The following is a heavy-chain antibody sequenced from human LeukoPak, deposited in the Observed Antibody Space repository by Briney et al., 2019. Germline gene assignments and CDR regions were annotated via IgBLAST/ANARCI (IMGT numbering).Heavy chain of an antibody. CDR2: ISYDGSNK. J-gene: IGHJ1*01. Sequence: PGRSLRLSCAASGFTFSSYAMHWVRQAPGKGLERVAVISYDGSNKYYADSVQGRFTISRDNSKNTLYLQMNSLRAEDTAVYYCARGREAGYCSGGSCYSGYFQHWGQGTLVTVSS. CDR1: GFTFSSYA. CDR3: ARGREAGYCSGGSCYSGYFQH. V-gene: IGHV3-30-3*01. D-gene: IGHD2-15*01.